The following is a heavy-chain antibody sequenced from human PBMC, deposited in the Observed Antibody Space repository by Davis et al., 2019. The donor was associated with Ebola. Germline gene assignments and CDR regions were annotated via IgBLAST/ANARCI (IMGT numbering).Heavy chain of an antibody. CDR2: IYYSGST. Sequence: PSETLSLTCTVSGGSISSSSYYWGWIRQPPGKGLEWIGSIYYSGSTYYNPSLKSRVTISVDTSKNQFSLKLSSVTAADTAVYYCARVGGYSSSGDYYYYYMDVWGKGTTVTVSS. V-gene: IGHV4-39*07. D-gene: IGHD6-13*01. J-gene: IGHJ6*03. CDR1: GGSISSSSYY. CDR3: ARVGGYSSSGDYYYYYMDV.